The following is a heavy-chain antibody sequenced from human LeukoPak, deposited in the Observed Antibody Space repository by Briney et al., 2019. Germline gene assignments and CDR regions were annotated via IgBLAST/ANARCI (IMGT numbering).Heavy chain of an antibody. Sequence: PGGSLSLSCGTSGFNFRTYGMSWVRQAPGKGLEWVSSITSGSSHIYYADSVKGRFTISRDNAKSSLYLQMNSLRAEDTAVYYCARDPYSGSYGADYYYYMDVWGKGTTVTICS. V-gene: IGHV3-21*01. CDR2: ITSGSSHI. D-gene: IGHD1-26*01. J-gene: IGHJ6*03. CDR3: ARDPYSGSYGADYYYYMDV. CDR1: GFNFRTYG.